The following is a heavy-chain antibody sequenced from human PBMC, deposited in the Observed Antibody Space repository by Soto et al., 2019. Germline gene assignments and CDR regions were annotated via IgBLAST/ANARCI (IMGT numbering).Heavy chain of an antibody. CDR1: GFAFDSHW. CDR2: INGDGSST. CDR3: ARGIQWRYGMDV. D-gene: IGHD5-12*01. V-gene: IGHV3-74*01. J-gene: IGHJ6*02. Sequence: EVQLVESGGGLVQPGGSLRLSCAAAGFAFDSHWMHWVRQAPGKGLVWVSRINGDGSSTFYADSVKGRFTISGDNARNTGYLQMNSRRAEDTAVYYCARGIQWRYGMDVWGQGTTVTVSS.